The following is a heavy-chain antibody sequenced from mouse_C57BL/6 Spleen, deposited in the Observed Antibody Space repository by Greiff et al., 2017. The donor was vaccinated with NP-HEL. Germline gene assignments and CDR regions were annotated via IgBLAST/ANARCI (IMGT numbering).Heavy chain of an antibody. CDR2: IDPSDSYT. CDR3: ASVTTGEVIYFDY. D-gene: IGHD1-1*01. J-gene: IGHJ2*01. V-gene: IGHV1-50*01. Sequence: VQLQQPGAELVKPGASVKLSCKASGYTFTSYWMQWVKQRPGQGLEWIGEIDPSDSYTNYNQKFKGKATLTVDTSSSTAYMQLSSLTSEDSAVYYCASVTTGEVIYFDYWGQGTTLTVSS. CDR1: GYTFTSYW.